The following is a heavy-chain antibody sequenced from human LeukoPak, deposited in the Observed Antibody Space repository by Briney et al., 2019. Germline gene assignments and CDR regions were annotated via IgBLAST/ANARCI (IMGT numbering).Heavy chain of an antibody. Sequence: GGSLRLSCAASGFTFSDYNMRWIRQAPGKGLEWVSSISRSGSTKYYADSGKGRFTISRDNAKNSLFLQMNSLRAEDTAVYYCARVLRYCSGGNCYSGGLGYMDVWGKGTTVTISS. CDR2: ISRSGSTK. D-gene: IGHD2-15*01. CDR3: ARVLRYCSGGNCYSGGLGYMDV. CDR1: GFTFSDYN. J-gene: IGHJ6*03. V-gene: IGHV3-11*01.